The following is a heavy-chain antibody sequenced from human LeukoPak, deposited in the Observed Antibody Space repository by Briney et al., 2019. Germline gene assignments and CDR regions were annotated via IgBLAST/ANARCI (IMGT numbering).Heavy chain of an antibody. J-gene: IGHJ4*02. V-gene: IGHV4-59*11. D-gene: IGHD6-13*01. CDR1: GGSISSHY. CDR3: ASRVVYSSSWYGYFDY. Sequence: TSETLSLTCTVSGGSISSHYWSWIRQPPGKGLEWTGYIYYSGSTNYNPSLKSRVTISVDTSKNQFSLRLSSVTAADTAVYFCASRVVYSSSWYGYFDYWGRGTLVTVSS. CDR2: IYYSGST.